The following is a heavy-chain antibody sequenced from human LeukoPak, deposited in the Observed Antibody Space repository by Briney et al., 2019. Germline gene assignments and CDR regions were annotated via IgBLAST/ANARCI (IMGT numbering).Heavy chain of an antibody. Sequence: ASVKVSCKASGYTFTGYYMHWVRQAPGQGLEWMGWINPNSGGTNYAQKFQGRVTMTRDTSISTAYMELSRLRSDDTAVYYCARAPIVVVTAIPVANYDYWGQGTLVTVSS. CDR3: ARAPIVVVTAIPVANYDY. D-gene: IGHD2-21*02. V-gene: IGHV1-2*02. CDR1: GYTFTGYY. J-gene: IGHJ4*02. CDR2: INPNSGGT.